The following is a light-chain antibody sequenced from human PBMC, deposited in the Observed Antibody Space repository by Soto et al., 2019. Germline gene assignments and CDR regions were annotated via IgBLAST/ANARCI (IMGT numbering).Light chain of an antibody. J-gene: IGKJ5*01. CDR3: QQSDSLPIT. CDR1: QDISNY. V-gene: IGKV1-33*01. CDR2: VAS. Sequence: DLQMTQSPSSLSASVGDRVTITCRASQDISNYLNWYQQRPGKAPKLLIYVASNLERGVPSRFNGTRSGTNFTFAITSLQPEDVATYDCQQSDSLPITFGPGTRLEI.